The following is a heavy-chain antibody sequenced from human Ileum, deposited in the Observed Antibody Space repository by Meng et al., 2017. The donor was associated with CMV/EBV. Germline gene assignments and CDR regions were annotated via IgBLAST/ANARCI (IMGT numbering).Heavy chain of an antibody. CDR2: IFFSGNT. Sequence: QLQLTESGPGLVNPSPTPSLSCTVSGASISSGDYYWSWIRQPPGKGLEWIGYIFFSGNTYYNPSLNNRVIISIDTPRNQFSLKVDSVTAADTAVYYCARFRIAALGNLFDPWGHGTLVTVSS. CDR3: ARFRIAALGNLFDP. J-gene: IGHJ5*02. V-gene: IGHV4-30-4*08. CDR1: GASISSGDYY. D-gene: IGHD6-13*01.